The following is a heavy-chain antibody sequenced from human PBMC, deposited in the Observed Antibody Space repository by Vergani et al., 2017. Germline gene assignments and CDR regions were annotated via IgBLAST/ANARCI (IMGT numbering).Heavy chain of an antibody. V-gene: IGHV1-3*01. CDR1: GYTFTSYA. J-gene: IGHJ3*02. Sequence: QVQLVQSGAEVKKPGASVKVSCKASGYTFTSYAMHWVRQAPGQRREWMGWINAGNGNTKYSQKFQGRVTITRDTSASTAYMELSSLRSEDTAVYYCAISYDYDSSGYSLDAFDSWGQGTMVTVSS. CDR2: INAGNGNT. D-gene: IGHD3-22*01. CDR3: AISYDYDSSGYSLDAFDS.